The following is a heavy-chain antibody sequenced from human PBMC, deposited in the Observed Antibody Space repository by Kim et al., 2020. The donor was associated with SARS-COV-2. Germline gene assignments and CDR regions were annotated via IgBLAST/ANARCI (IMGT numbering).Heavy chain of an antibody. CDR1: GGSISSFY. D-gene: IGHD3-10*01. Sequence: SETLSLTCTVSGGSISSFYWSWIRQPPGEGLEWIGYIYYSGSTDYNPSLKSRVTISVDTSKNHFSLRLSSVTAADTAVYYCARGTMVRGVIRYWYFDLWGRGTLVTVSS. J-gene: IGHJ2*01. V-gene: IGHV4-59*01. CDR2: IYYSGST. CDR3: ARGTMVRGVIRYWYFDL.